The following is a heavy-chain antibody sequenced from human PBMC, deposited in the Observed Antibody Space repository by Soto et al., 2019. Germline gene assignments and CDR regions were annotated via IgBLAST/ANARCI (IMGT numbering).Heavy chain of an antibody. V-gene: IGHV3-33*01. Sequence: QVQLVESGGGVVQPGRSLRLSCAASGFTFSSYGMHWVRQAPGKGLEWVAVIWYDESNKYYADSVKGRFTISRDNSKNTLYLQMNSLRAEDTAVYYCARDRMSSGWYGDYYYGMDVWGQGTTVTVSS. CDR2: IWYDESNK. CDR3: ARDRMSSGWYGDYYYGMDV. CDR1: GFTFSSYG. J-gene: IGHJ6*02. D-gene: IGHD6-19*01.